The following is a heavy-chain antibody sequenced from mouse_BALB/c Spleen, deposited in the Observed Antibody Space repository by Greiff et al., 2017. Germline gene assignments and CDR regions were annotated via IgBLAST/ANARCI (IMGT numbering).Heavy chain of an antibody. J-gene: IGHJ4*01. V-gene: IGHV5-6*01. D-gene: IGHD1-1*01. CDR3: ARHFTTVVTKRGYYAMDY. CDR2: ISSGGSYT. CDR1: GFTFSCYG. Sequence: EVQLVESGGDLVKPGGSLKLSCAASGFTFSCYGMSWVRQTPDKRLEWVATISSGGSYTYYPDSVKGRFTISRDNAKNTLYLQMSSLRSEDTAMYYCARHFTTVVTKRGYYAMDYGGQGTSVTVSS.